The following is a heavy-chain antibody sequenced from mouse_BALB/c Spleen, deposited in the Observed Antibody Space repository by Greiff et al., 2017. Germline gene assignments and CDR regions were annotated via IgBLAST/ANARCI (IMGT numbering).Heavy chain of an antibody. Sequence: VQLQQSGAELAKPGASVKMSCKASGYTFTSYWMHWVKQRPGQGLEWIGYINPSTGYTEYNQKFKDKATLTADKSSSTAYMQLSSLTSEDSAVYYCANYYRYDGGDYFDDWGQGTTLTVSS. CDR1: GYTFTSYW. J-gene: IGHJ2*01. CDR2: INPSTGYT. V-gene: IGHV1-7*01. CDR3: ANYYRYDGGDYFDD. D-gene: IGHD2-14*01.